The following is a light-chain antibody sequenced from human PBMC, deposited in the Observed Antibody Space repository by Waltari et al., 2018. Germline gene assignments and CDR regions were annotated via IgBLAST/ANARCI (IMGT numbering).Light chain of an antibody. CDR3: QQGYKTPYT. V-gene: IGKV1-12*01. CDR2: AAS. CDR1: QGISSW. Sequence: DIQMTQSPSSLSASVGDKVTITCRASQGISSWLAWYQQKAGKAPKVLISAASTLEGGVPSRFSGSGSGTDYTLTISSLQPEDFATYDCQQGYKTPYTFGQGTKVEIK. J-gene: IGKJ2*01.